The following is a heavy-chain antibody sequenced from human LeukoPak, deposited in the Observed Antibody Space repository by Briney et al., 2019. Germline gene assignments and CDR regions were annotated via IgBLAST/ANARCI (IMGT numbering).Heavy chain of an antibody. CDR3: AKGSSGWHGY. CDR1: GFTFSSYG. J-gene: IGHJ4*02. CDR2: ISYDGSNK. Sequence: GRSLRLSCAASGFTFSSYGMHWVRQAPGKGLEWVAVISYDGSNKYYADSVKGRFTISRDNSKNTLYLQMNSLRAEDTAVYYCAKGSSGWHGYWGQGTLVTVSS. D-gene: IGHD6-19*01. V-gene: IGHV3-30*18.